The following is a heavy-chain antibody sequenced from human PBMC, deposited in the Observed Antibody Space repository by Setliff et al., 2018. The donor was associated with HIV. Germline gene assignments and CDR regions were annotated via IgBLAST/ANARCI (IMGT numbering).Heavy chain of an antibody. CDR3: ARGRSRYYYDGSGYYVDY. V-gene: IGHV4-59*11. CDR2: IYYSGTT. J-gene: IGHJ4*02. CDR1: GGSISSHY. Sequence: KTSETLSLTCTVSGGSISSHYWIWFRQPPGEGLEWIGSIYYSGTTYYAPSLETRLTISVDTSTNQFSLNLSSVTAADTAVYYCARGRSRYYYDGSGYYVDYWGQGTLVTVSS. D-gene: IGHD3-22*01.